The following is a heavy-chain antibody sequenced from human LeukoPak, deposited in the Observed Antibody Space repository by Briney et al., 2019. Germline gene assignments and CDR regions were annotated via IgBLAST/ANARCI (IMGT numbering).Heavy chain of an antibody. Sequence: PGGSLRLSCAASGFTFSAYWMTWVRQAPGKGLEWVANINEGGNVKFYVDSVKGRFTISRDNTKISLHLQMYSLRAEDTAVYYCARVGKNGWDFDHWGQGTPVTVSS. V-gene: IGHV3-7*01. CDR2: INEGGNVK. CDR3: ARVGKNGWDFDH. CDR1: GFTFSAYW. J-gene: IGHJ4*02. D-gene: IGHD6-19*01.